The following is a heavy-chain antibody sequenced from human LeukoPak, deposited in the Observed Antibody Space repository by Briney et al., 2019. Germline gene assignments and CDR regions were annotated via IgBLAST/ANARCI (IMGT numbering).Heavy chain of an antibody. CDR2: ISSSGSTI. D-gene: IGHD3-10*01. Sequence: PGGSLRLSCAASGFTFSDYYMSWIRQAPGKGLEWVSYISSSGSTIYYADSVKGRFTISRDNAKNSLYLQMNSLRAENTAVYYCARDRLYYGSGSYYKGGDWFDPWGQGTLVTVSS. V-gene: IGHV3-11*01. J-gene: IGHJ5*02. CDR1: GFTFSDYY. CDR3: ARDRLYYGSGSYYKGGDWFDP.